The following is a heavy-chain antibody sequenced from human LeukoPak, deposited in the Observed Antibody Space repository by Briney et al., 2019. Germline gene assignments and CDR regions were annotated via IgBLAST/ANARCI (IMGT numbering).Heavy chain of an antibody. D-gene: IGHD4-17*01. V-gene: IGHV1-69*04. CDR3: ASHMTTVVTGWFDP. Sequence: SVKVSCKASGGTFSSYAISGVRQAPGQGLEWIGRIIPILGIANYAQKFQGRVTITADKSTSTAYMELSSLRSEDTAVYYCASHMTTVVTGWFDPWGQGTLVTVSS. J-gene: IGHJ5*02. CDR1: GGTFSSYA. CDR2: IIPILGIA.